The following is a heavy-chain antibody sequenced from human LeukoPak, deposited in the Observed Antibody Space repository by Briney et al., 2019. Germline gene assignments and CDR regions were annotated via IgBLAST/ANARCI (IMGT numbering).Heavy chain of an antibody. Sequence: SETLSLTCAVYGGSFSGYYWSWLRQPPGKGLEWIGEINHSGSTNYNPSLKSRVTISVDTSKNQFSLKLSSVTAADTAVYYCARGHHSDPFDYWGQGTLVTVSS. CDR3: ARGHHSDPFDY. CDR2: INHSGST. V-gene: IGHV4-34*01. CDR1: GGSFSGYY. J-gene: IGHJ4*02.